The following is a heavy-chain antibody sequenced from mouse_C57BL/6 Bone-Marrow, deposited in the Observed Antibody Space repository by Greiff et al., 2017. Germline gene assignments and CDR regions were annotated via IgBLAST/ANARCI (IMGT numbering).Heavy chain of an antibody. V-gene: IGHV1-69*01. CDR1: GYTFTSYW. Sequence: QVQLQQPGAELVMPGASVKLSCKASGYTFTSYWMHWVKQRPGQGLEWIGEIDPSDSYTNSNQKFKGKSTLTVDKSSSTAYMQLSSLTSEDSAVYYCAPGYFDYWGQGTTLTVSS. CDR3: APGYFDY. CDR2: IDPSDSYT. J-gene: IGHJ2*01.